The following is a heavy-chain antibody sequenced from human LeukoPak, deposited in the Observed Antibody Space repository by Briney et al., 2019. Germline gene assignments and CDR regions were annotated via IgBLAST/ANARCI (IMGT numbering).Heavy chain of an antibody. CDR3: ARDLGLRGVTNWFDP. J-gene: IGHJ5*02. V-gene: IGHV1-46*01. Sequence: GASVKVSCKASGYTFTGYYIHWVRQAPGQGLEWMGIIDPSGGSTDYAQKFQGRVTMTRDTSINTVYMELSSLRFDDTALYYCARDLGLRGVTNWFDPWGQGTLVTVSS. CDR2: IDPSGGST. D-gene: IGHD3-10*01. CDR1: GYTFTGYY.